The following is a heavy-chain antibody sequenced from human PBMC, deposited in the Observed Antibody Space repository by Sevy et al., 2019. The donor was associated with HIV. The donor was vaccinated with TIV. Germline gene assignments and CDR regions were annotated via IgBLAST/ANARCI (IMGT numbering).Heavy chain of an antibody. CDR3: ARGPKPLRSDYGDYRGVGYYFDS. CDR2: IDHSGRS. J-gene: IGHJ4*02. Sequence: SETLSLTCAVYGESFSNYYWSWIRLSPGKGLESIGEIDHSGRSDYNPSLKNRVTMSVDTSKNQFSLKLTSVTAADTAVYYCARGPKPLRSDYGDYRGVGYYFDSWGQGTLVTVSS. V-gene: IGHV4-34*01. D-gene: IGHD4-17*01. CDR1: GESFSNYY.